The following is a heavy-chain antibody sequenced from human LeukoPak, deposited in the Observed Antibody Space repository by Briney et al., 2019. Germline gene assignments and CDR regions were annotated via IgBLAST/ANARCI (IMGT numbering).Heavy chain of an antibody. D-gene: IGHD2-2*01. CDR3: AKDSPAAHRSYVAFDI. CDR1: GFTFSSYS. V-gene: IGHV3-21*04. CDR2: ISSSSSYI. Sequence: PGGSLRLSCAASGFTFSSYSMNWVRQAPGKGLEWVSSISSSSSYIYYADSVKGRFTISRDNAKNSLYLQMNSLRAEDTAVYYCAKDSPAAHRSYVAFDIWGQGTMVTVSS. J-gene: IGHJ3*02.